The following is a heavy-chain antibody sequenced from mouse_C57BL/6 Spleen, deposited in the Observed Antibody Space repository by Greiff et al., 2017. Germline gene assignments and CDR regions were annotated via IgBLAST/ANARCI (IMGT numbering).Heavy chain of an antibody. CDR2: IDPETGGT. D-gene: IGHD1-1*01. V-gene: IGHV1-15*01. CDR1: GYTFTDYE. Sequence: VQLQQSGAELVRPGASVTLSCKASGYTFTDYEMHWVKQTPVHGLEWIGAIDPETGGTAYNQKFKGKAILTADKSSSTAYMELRSLTSEDSAVYYCTRFAITTVVEGFAYWGQGTLVTVSA. CDR3: TRFAITTVVEGFAY. J-gene: IGHJ3*01.